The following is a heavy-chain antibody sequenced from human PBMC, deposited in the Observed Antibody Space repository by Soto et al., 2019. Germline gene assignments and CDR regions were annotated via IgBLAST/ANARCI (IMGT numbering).Heavy chain of an antibody. CDR3: AREGTFGGVIDPFDY. J-gene: IGHJ4*02. V-gene: IGHV1-69*06. Sequence: QVQLVQSGAEVKKPGSSVKVSCKASGGTFSSYAISWVRQAPGQGLEWMGGIIPIFGTTNYAQKLQGRVTMTTDTSTSTAYMELRSLRSDDTAVYYCAREGTFGGVIDPFDYWGQGTLVTVSS. CDR2: IIPIFGTT. D-gene: IGHD3-16*02. CDR1: GGTFSSYA.